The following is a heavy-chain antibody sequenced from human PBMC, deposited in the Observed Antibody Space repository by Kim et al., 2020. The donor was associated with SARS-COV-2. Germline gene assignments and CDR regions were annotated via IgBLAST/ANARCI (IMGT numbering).Heavy chain of an antibody. J-gene: IGHJ4*02. CDR3: GLGYCSSFSCHVSVVAPSTLDY. CDR1: GFTFGNYA. Sequence: GGSLRLSCTASGFTFGNYALSWFRQAPGKGLQWVGFIRTKAYGATTEYAASVKGRFTVSRDDSKSIAYLQMNSLKAEDTAVYYCGLGYCSSFSCHVSVVAPSTLDYWGQGTLVTVSS. CDR2: IRTKAYGATT. V-gene: IGHV3-49*03. D-gene: IGHD2-2*01.